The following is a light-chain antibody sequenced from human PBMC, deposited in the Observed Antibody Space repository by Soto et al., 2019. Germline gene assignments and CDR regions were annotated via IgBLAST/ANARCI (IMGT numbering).Light chain of an antibody. J-gene: IGKJ4*01. Sequence: DIQMTQSPSSLSASVGDRVTITCRASQSISSYLNWYQQKPGKAPKLLIYAASSLQSGVPTRFSGSGSGTDFTSTISSLQPVDFASYYSQQSYSTPPGLTFGGGTKVEIK. V-gene: IGKV1-39*01. CDR2: AAS. CDR1: QSISSY. CDR3: QQSYSTPPGLT.